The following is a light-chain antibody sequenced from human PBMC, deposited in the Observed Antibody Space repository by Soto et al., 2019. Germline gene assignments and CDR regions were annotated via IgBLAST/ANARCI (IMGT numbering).Light chain of an antibody. Sequence: QSTVTQPPSASASPGQSVTISCTGTSSDVGPYKYASWYQQHPGKAPKLIIYEVNKRPSGVPDRFSGSKSGNTASLTVSGLQAEDEADYYCSSYASGNSYVFGTGTKVTVL. CDR3: SSYASGNSYV. J-gene: IGLJ1*01. V-gene: IGLV2-8*01. CDR1: SSDVGPYKY. CDR2: EVN.